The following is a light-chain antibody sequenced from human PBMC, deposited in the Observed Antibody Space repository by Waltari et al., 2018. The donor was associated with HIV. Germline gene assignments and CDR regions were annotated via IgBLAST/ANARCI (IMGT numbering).Light chain of an antibody. CDR3: GTWDSSLNLYV. CDR2: DNE. V-gene: IGLV1-51*01. CDR1: NSKVENTY. J-gene: IGLJ1*01. Sequence: QSILTQPPSVSAAPGQKVSFSCSGGNSKVENTYVYWYQQVPGKAPRLLIYDNERRPSGIPDRFSASKAGMSATLDITGLQIVDEADYYCGTWDSSLNLYVFGPGTTVAVL.